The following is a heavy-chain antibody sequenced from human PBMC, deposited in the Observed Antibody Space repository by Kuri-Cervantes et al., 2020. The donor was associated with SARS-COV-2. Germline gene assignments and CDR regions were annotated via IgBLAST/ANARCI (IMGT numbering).Heavy chain of an antibody. D-gene: IGHD6-13*01. CDR1: GYTFTGYY. V-gene: IGHV1-2*02. J-gene: IGHJ4*02. Sequence: ASVKVSCKASGYTFTGYYMHWVRQAPGQGLEWMGWINPNSGGTNYAQKFQGRVTITTDESTSTAYMELSSLRSEDTAVYYCAREGGSSSPYFDYWGQGTLVTVSS. CDR3: AREGGSSSPYFDY. CDR2: INPNSGGT.